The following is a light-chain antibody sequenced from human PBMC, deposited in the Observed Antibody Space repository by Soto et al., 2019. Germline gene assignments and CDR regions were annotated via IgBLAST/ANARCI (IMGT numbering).Light chain of an antibody. V-gene: IGKV1-39*01. J-gene: IGKJ1*01. CDR2: DAS. CDR3: QQSYSTPPCT. Sequence: DIQLTQSPSSLSASVGDKVTITCRASQSIRSYLNWVQQKPGKAPKLLIYDASSLQTGVPSRFSGSGSGTDFSLTISSLXPEDFATYYCQQSYSTPPCTFGQGTKVDIK. CDR1: QSIRSY.